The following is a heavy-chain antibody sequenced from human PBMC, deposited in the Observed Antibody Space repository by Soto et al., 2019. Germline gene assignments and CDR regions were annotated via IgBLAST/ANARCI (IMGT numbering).Heavy chain of an antibody. CDR3: AKDQNNIAAAARAIYYYYYGMDV. CDR1: GFTFSSYA. Sequence: GGSLRLSCTASGFTFSSYAMSWVRQAPGKGLEWVSAISGSGGSTYYADSVKGRFTISRDNSKNTLYLQMNSLRAEDTAVYYCAKDQNNIAAAARAIYYYYYGMDVWGQGTTVTVSS. J-gene: IGHJ6*02. D-gene: IGHD6-13*01. CDR2: ISGSGGST. V-gene: IGHV3-23*01.